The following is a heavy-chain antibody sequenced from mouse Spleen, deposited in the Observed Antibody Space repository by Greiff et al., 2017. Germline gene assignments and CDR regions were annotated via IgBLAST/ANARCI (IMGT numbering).Heavy chain of an antibody. CDR1: GFTFSDYG. V-gene: IGHV5-15*01. Sequence: EVKLVESGGGLVKPGGSLKLSCAASGFTFSDYGMAWVRQAPGKGPGWVAFISNLAYSIYYADTVTGRFTISRENAKNTLYLEMSSLRSEDTAMYYCARQGGGNYRYFDYWGQGTTLTVSS. D-gene: IGHD2-1*01. J-gene: IGHJ2*01. CDR3: ARQGGGNYRYFDY. CDR2: ISNLAYSI.